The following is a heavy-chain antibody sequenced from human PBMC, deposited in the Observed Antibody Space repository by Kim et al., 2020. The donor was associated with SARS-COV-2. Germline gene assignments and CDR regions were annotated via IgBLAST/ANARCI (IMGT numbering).Heavy chain of an antibody. V-gene: IGHV5-10-1*01. Sequence: GESLKISCKGSGYSFTSYWISWVRQMPGKGLEWMGRIDPSDSYTNYSPSFQGHVTISADKSISTAYLQWSSLKASDTAMYYCARLGNWSGYSYYYYGMDVWGQGTTVTVSS. J-gene: IGHJ6*02. CDR3: ARLGNWSGYSYYYYGMDV. CDR2: IDPSDSYT. D-gene: IGHD3-3*01. CDR1: GYSFTSYW.